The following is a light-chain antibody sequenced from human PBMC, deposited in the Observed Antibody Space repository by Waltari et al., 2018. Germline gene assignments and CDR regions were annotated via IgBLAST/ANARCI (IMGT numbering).Light chain of an antibody. Sequence: KASQTINNNFLVWDQQKPGQAPRRRIHGASSRATGFPDRFNGSGSGTDFTLTISSLEPEDVAVYYCQQYDGSVLTFGGGTKVEI. V-gene: IGKV3-20*01. CDR3: QQYDGSVLT. J-gene: IGKJ4*01. CDR2: GAS. CDR1: QTINNNF.